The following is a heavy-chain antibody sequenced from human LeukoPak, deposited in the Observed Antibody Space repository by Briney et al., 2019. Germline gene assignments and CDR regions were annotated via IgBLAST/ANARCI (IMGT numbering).Heavy chain of an antibody. J-gene: IGHJ3*02. V-gene: IGHV3-7*03. CDR2: INRDGSVE. CDR3: AKDRAYGYESLDI. Sequence: GGSLRLSCAASGFIFRTYWMTWVRQTPGEGLEWVANINRDGSVEHYADSVNGRFTVSRDNAKNSLYLQMNSLRAEDTALYYCAKDRAYGYESLDIWGQGTMVTVSS. D-gene: IGHD4-17*01. CDR1: GFIFRTYW.